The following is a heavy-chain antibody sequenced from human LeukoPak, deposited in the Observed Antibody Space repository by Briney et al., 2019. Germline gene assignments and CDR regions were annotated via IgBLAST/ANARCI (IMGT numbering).Heavy chain of an antibody. CDR1: GFTFSVYN. CDR3: VRGLYCSGGTCYGPRTFDY. D-gene: IGHD2-15*01. Sequence: PGGSLRLTCAASGFTFSVYNMNWVRQPPGTGLEWVSSIGSSSSYKYYADSMKGRFTISRDNAKNSLYLQMNSLRAEDTAVYYCVRGLYCSGGTCYGPRTFDYWGQGAPFTVSS. V-gene: IGHV3-21*01. CDR2: IGSSSSYK. J-gene: IGHJ4*02.